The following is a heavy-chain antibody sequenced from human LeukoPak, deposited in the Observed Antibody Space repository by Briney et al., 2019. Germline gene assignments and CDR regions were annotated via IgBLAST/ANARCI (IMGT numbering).Heavy chain of an antibody. D-gene: IGHD3-22*01. Sequence: GGSLRLSCAASGFTFSSYSMNWVRQAPGKGLEWVSSISGSSSYIYYADSVKGRFTISRDNAKNSLYLQMNSLRAEDTAVYYCARSLHDSSGYDAFDIWGQGTMVTVSS. CDR2: ISGSSSYI. J-gene: IGHJ3*02. CDR3: ARSLHDSSGYDAFDI. V-gene: IGHV3-21*01. CDR1: GFTFSSYS.